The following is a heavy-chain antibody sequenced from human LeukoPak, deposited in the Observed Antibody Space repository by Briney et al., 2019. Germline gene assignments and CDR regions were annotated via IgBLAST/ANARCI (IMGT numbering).Heavy chain of an antibody. CDR2: IGGSGVNT. Sequence: PGGSLRLSCVASGFTFSSFAMGWVRQAPGKGLEWVSSIGGSGVNTYYADSLKGRFSISRDNSQNTLYLQMGSLRVEDTAIFYCAKVRSATGMTTTYFDYWCQGTLVTVSS. CDR3: AKVRSATGMTTTYFDY. D-gene: IGHD1-26*01. V-gene: IGHV3-23*01. J-gene: IGHJ4*02. CDR1: GFTFSSFA.